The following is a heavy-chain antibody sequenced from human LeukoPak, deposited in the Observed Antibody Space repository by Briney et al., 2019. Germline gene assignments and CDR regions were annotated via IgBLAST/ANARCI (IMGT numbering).Heavy chain of an antibody. Sequence: RGSLRLSCAASGFTVSSKYMSWVRQATGKGLEWVSVIYSGGSTYYADSVKGRFTISRDNSKNTLYLQTNSLRAEDTAVYYCARLRAWGAFDIWGQGTMVTVSS. D-gene: IGHD4-17*01. CDR2: IYSGGST. J-gene: IGHJ3*02. CDR3: ARLRAWGAFDI. CDR1: GFTVSSKY. V-gene: IGHV3-66*02.